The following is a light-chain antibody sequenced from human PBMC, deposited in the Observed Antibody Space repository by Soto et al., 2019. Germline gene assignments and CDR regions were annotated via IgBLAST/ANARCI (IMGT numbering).Light chain of an antibody. J-gene: IGLJ2*01. Sequence: QAVVTQPPSVSGAPGQRVTISCTGSSSNIGAGYDVHWYQQLPGTAAKLLIYGNSNRPSGVPDRFSGSKSGTSASLAITGLQAEDEADYYCQSYDSSLSGPVVFGGGTKLTVL. V-gene: IGLV1-40*01. CDR2: GNS. CDR3: QSYDSSLSGPVV. CDR1: SSNIGAGYD.